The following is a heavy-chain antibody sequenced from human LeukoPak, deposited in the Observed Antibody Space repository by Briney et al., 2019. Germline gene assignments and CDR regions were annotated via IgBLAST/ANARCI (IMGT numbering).Heavy chain of an antibody. CDR3: ARPAASMVREPLDY. J-gene: IGHJ4*02. CDR2: IDPSDSYT. D-gene: IGHD3-10*01. V-gene: IGHV5-10-1*01. Sequence: GESLRISCKGSGYSLTSYWISRVRQMPGKGLEWMGRIDPSDSYTNYSPSFQGHVTISADKSISTAYLQWSSLKASDTAMYYCARPAASMVREPLDYWGQGTLVTVSS. CDR1: GYSLTSYW.